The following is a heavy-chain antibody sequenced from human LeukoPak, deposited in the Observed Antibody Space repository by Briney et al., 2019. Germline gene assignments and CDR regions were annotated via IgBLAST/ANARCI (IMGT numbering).Heavy chain of an antibody. CDR2: IIPILGIA. D-gene: IGHD6-13*01. CDR1: GCTFSSYT. Sequence: SSEKVSCKASGCTFSSYTISWVRQAPGQGLEWMGRIIPILGIANYAQKFQGRVTITADKSTNTAYMELSSLRSEDTAVYYCARGGVSAAGTYFHHWGQGTLVTVSS. J-gene: IGHJ1*01. V-gene: IGHV1-69*02. CDR3: ARGGVSAAGTYFHH.